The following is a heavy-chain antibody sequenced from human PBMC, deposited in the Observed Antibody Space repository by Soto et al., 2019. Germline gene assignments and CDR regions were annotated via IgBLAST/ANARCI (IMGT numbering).Heavy chain of an antibody. Sequence: WETLSLTCAVYGGSFSGYYWSWIRQPPGKGLEWIGEINHSGSTNYNPSLKSRVTISVDTSKNQFSLKLSSVTAADTAVYYCARGRKSNPVYYGSGTHWYGMDVWGQGTTVTVSS. CDR1: GGSFSGYY. CDR3: ARGRKSNPVYYGSGTHWYGMDV. V-gene: IGHV4-34*01. CDR2: INHSGST. D-gene: IGHD3-10*01. J-gene: IGHJ6*02.